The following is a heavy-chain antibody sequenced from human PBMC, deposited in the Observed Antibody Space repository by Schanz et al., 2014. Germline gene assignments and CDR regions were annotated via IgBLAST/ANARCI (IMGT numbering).Heavy chain of an antibody. J-gene: IGHJ3*02. CDR1: GFTFSEVY. D-gene: IGHD1-20*01. V-gene: IGHV3-15*04. Sequence: EVRLVESGGGLVEPGGSLRLSCSGSGFTFSEVYMSWVRQAPGKGLEWVGRIENNANGATTDYAAPVKGRFTVSRDDSRNTLYLQMNTLRTDDTALYYCTTFNNRDGLYIWGQGTMVSVSS. CDR3: TTFNNRDGLYI. CDR2: IENNANGATT.